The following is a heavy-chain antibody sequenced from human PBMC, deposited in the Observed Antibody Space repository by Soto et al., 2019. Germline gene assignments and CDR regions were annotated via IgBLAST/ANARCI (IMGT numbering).Heavy chain of an antibody. CDR1: GFTFSSYA. CDR3: AKGSDSNYDYVWGSYRPPDH. J-gene: IGHJ4*02. CDR2: ISGSGGST. V-gene: IGHV3-23*01. D-gene: IGHD3-16*02. Sequence: GGSLRLSCAASGFTFSSYAMSWVRQAPGKGLEWVSGISGSGGSTYQADSVKGRFTISRDNSKNTLYLQMSSLRVEDTAVYFCAKGSDSNYDYVWGSYRPPDHWGQGTLVTVSS.